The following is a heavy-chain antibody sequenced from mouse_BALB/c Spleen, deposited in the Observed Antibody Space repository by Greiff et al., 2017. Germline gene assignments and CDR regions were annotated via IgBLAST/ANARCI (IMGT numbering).Heavy chain of an antibody. CDR1: GYTFTDYE. V-gene: IGHV1-15*01. CDR2: IDPETGGT. CDR3: TRERGYSFAY. D-gene: IGHD1-1*01. Sequence: VKLLESGAELVRPGASVTLSCKASGYTFTDYEMHWVKQTPVHGLEWIGAIDPETGGTAYNQKFKGKATLTADKSSSTAYMELRSLTSEDSAVYYCTRERGYSFAYWGQGTLVTVSA. J-gene: IGHJ3*01.